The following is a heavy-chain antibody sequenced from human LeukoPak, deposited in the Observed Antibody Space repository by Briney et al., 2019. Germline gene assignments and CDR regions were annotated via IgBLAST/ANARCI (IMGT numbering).Heavy chain of an antibody. CDR3: ARDQRIVETPFFDY. CDR1: GGSIRSGSYY. D-gene: IGHD4-23*01. Sequence: SETLSLTCTVSGGSIRSGSYYWGWIRQPPGKGLEWIGSIYFSGSTYYNPSLKSRVTISLDTSKNQFSLKLSSVTAADTAVYYCARDQRIVETPFFDYWGQGTLVTVSS. CDR2: IYFSGST. V-gene: IGHV4-39*07. J-gene: IGHJ4*02.